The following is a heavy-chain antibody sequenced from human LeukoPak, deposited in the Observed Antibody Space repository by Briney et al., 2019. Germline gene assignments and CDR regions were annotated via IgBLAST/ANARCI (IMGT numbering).Heavy chain of an antibody. CDR2: IKEDGSEK. CDR1: GCTFSNYW. V-gene: IGHV3-7*01. Sequence: PGGSLRLSCAASGCTFSNYWRSWVRQAPGKGLEWVANIKEDGSEKYYVDSVKGRFTISRDNARNSLYLQMNSLRAEDTAAYYCASGRQLGYWGQGTLVTVSS. CDR3: ASGRQLGY. J-gene: IGHJ4*02. D-gene: IGHD6-13*01.